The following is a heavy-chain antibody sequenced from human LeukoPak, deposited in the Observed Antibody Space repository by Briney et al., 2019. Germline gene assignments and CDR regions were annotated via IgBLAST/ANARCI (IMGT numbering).Heavy chain of an antibody. CDR2: MSGGSSYI. CDR3: AKGDHASSWYTAIDY. Sequence: GGSLRLSCAASGFTFSDYSMIWVRQAPGRGLEFVSTMSGGSSYIFYADSLKGRFTVSRDSAKGSLYLQMNSLRAEDTAVYYCAKGDHASSWYTAIDYWGQGALVTVPS. V-gene: IGHV3-21*01. D-gene: IGHD6-13*01. CDR1: GFTFSDYS. J-gene: IGHJ4*02.